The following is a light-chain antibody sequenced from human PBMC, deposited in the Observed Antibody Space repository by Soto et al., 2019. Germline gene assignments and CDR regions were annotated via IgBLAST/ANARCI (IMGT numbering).Light chain of an antibody. CDR1: SSDVGSYNL. J-gene: IGLJ2*01. CDR3: CSYAGSSTSVV. CDR2: EGS. V-gene: IGLV2-23*01. Sequence: QSVLIQPASVSGSPGQSITISCTGTSSDVGSYNLVSWYQQHPGKAPKLMIYEGSKRASGVSNRFSGSKSGNTASLTISGLQAEDEADYYCCSYAGSSTSVVFGGGTKLTVV.